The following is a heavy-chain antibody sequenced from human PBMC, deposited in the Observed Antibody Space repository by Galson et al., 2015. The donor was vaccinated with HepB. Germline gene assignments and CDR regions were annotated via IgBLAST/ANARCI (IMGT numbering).Heavy chain of an antibody. CDR1: GFTFSSYW. D-gene: IGHD3-10*01. Sequence: SLRLSCAASGFTFSSYWMSWVRQAPGKGLEWVANIKQDGSEKYYVDSVKGRFTISRDNAKNSLYLQMNSLRAEDTAVYYCARAPYYYGSGSYYTLQGFDIWGQGTMVTVSS. CDR3: ARAPYYYGSGSYYTLQGFDI. J-gene: IGHJ3*02. V-gene: IGHV3-7*01. CDR2: IKQDGSEK.